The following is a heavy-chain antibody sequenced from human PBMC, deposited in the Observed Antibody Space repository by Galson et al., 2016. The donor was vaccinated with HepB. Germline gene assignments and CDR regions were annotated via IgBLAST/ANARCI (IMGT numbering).Heavy chain of an antibody. CDR1: GFTFSDYY. CDR2: ISSSGCTI. Sequence: SLRLSCAASGFTFSDYYMSWIRQAPGKGLEWVSYISSSGCTIYYADSVKGRFTISRDNAKNSLYLQMNSLRAEDTAVYYCARAREYTRTIGCMDVWGQGTTVTVSS. V-gene: IGHV3-11*01. D-gene: IGHD6-6*01. J-gene: IGHJ6*02. CDR3: ARAREYTRTIGCMDV.